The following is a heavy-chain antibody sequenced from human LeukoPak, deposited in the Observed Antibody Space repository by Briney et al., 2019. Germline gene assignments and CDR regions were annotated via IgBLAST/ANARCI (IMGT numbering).Heavy chain of an antibody. D-gene: IGHD2-15*01. CDR3: ARDWTGEVAATQYNWFDP. CDR2: ISAYNGNT. CDR1: GYTFTSYY. V-gene: IGHV1-18*04. J-gene: IGHJ5*02. Sequence: GASVKVSCKASGYTFTSYYMHWVRQAPGQGLEWMGWISAYNGNTNYAQKLQGRVTMTTDTSTSTAYMELRSLRSDDTAVYYCARDWTGEVAATQYNWFDPWGQGTLVTVSS.